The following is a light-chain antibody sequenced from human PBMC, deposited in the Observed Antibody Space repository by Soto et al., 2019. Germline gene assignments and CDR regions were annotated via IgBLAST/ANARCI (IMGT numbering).Light chain of an antibody. V-gene: IGKV3-15*01. CDR2: SAS. CDR3: QQYNNWPDT. Sequence: EIVMTQSPATLSVTPGERATLSCRASQSVSSNLAWYQQKPGQPPRRLTYSASTRATGIPARFSGSGSGTEFTLTISSLQSEDFAVYYCQQYNNWPDTFGQGTKLEIK. J-gene: IGKJ2*01. CDR1: QSVSSN.